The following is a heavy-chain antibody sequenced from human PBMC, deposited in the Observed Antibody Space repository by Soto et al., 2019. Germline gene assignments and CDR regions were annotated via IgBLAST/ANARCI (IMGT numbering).Heavy chain of an antibody. Sequence: QVQLQESGPGLVKPSGTLSLTCAVSGGSISSSNWWSWVRQPPGKGLEWIGEIYHSGSTNYNPSLKRRVTLSVYKSKTQFSLKLSSVTAADTAVYYCARDIPYSSGWYGSGAFDIWGQGTMVTVSS. V-gene: IGHV4-4*02. CDR3: ARDIPYSSGWYGSGAFDI. D-gene: IGHD6-19*01. J-gene: IGHJ3*02. CDR1: GGSISSSNW. CDR2: IYHSGST.